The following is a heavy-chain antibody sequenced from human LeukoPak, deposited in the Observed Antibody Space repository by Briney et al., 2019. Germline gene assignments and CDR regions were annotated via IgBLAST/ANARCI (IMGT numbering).Heavy chain of an antibody. CDR2: ISWNSGSI. D-gene: IGHD2-2*01. Sequence: PGRSLRLSCAASGFTFDDYAMHWVRQAPGKGLEWVSGISWNSGSIGYADSVKGRFIISRDNAKNSLYLQMNSLRAEDTALYYCAKVIVSDDAFDIWGQGTMVTVSS. CDR3: AKVIVSDDAFDI. J-gene: IGHJ3*02. V-gene: IGHV3-9*01. CDR1: GFTFDDYA.